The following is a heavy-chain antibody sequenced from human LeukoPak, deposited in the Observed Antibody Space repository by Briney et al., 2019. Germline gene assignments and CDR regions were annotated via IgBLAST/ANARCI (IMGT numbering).Heavy chain of an antibody. V-gene: IGHV3-30-3*01. J-gene: IGHJ4*02. Sequence: PGGSLRLSCAASGFTFSSYAMHWVRQAPGKGLEWVAVISYDGNNKYYADSVKGRFTISRDNSKDTLYLQMNSLRAEDTAVCSCARGPLGYCSGSTCSNFDYWGQGTLVTVSS. D-gene: IGHD2-15*01. CDR2: ISYDGNNK. CDR3: ARGPLGYCSGSTCSNFDY. CDR1: GFTFSSYA.